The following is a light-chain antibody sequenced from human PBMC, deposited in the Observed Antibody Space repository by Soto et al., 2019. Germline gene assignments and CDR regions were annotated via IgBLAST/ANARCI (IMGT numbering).Light chain of an antibody. V-gene: IGKV4-1*01. CDR2: WAS. CDR1: QSVLYSSNNKNY. Sequence: DIVMTQSPDSLAVSLGERATINCKSSQSVLYSSNNKNYLAWYQQKPRQPPKLLIYWASTRESGVPERFSGSGSGTDFTLTISSLQAEDVAVYYCQQYYSTPLAFGQGTKVEIK. J-gene: IGKJ1*01. CDR3: QQYYSTPLA.